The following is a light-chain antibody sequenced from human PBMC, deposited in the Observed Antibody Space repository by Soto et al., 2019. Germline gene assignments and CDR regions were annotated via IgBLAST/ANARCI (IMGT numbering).Light chain of an antibody. CDR1: QSISSH. V-gene: IGKV1-39*01. CDR3: QQSYSTPIS. J-gene: IGKJ5*01. CDR2: TAS. Sequence: DIQMTQSPSTLSGSVGDTVTITCRASQSISSHLNWYQQKPGKAPNLLMYTASNLQSGVPSRFSGSGSGTDFTLTISSLQPEDFATYYCQQSYSTPISFGQGTRLEIK.